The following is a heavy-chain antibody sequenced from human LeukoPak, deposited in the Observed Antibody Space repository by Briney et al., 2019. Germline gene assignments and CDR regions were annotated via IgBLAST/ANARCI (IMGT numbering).Heavy chain of an antibody. CDR3: ARGSGIAAAASDY. Sequence: ASVKVSCKASGYTFTSYYMHWVRQAPGQGLEWMGIINPSGGSTSYAQKFQGRVAMTTDTSTSTAYMELRSLRSDDTAVYYCARGSGIAAAASDYWGQGTLVTVSS. CDR1: GYTFTSYY. D-gene: IGHD6-13*01. J-gene: IGHJ4*02. CDR2: INPSGGST. V-gene: IGHV1-46*01.